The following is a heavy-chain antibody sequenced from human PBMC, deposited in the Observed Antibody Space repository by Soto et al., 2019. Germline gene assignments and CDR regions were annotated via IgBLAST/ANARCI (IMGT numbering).Heavy chain of an antibody. D-gene: IGHD3-22*01. J-gene: IGHJ3*02. CDR1: GFTFSNAW. CDR3: TTAPNIGGYYDSTHPDAFDI. CDR2: IKSKTDGGTT. V-gene: IGHV3-15*01. Sequence: KPGGSLRLSCAASGFTFSNAWMSWVRQAPGKGLEWVGRIKSKTDGGTTDYAAPVKGRFTISRDDSKNTLYLQMNSLKAEDTDVYYCTTAPNIGGYYDSTHPDAFDIWGQGTMVTVSS.